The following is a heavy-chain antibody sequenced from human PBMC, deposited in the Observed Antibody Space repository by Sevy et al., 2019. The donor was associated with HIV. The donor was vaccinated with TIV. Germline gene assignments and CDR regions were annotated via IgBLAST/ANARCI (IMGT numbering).Heavy chain of an antibody. CDR2: IYYNGHI. CDR3: AGENAWGRGYS. D-gene: IGHD1-26*01. CDR1: GGSITSLY. Sequence: SETLSLTCTVSGGSITSLYWNWIRQPPGKGLEWIANIYYNGHINYNPSLKSWVTLSLDTSNNQYSLRLSSVTAAETAMYYCAGENAWGRGYSWGQGTLVTVSS. J-gene: IGHJ4*02. V-gene: IGHV4-59*11.